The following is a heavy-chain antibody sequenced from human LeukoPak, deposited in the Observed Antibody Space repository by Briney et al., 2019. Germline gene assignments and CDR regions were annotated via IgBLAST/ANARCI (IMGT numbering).Heavy chain of an antibody. CDR1: GFTVSSNY. Sequence: PGGSLRLSCAASGFTVSSNYMSWVRQAPGKGLEWVSVIYSGGSTYYADSVKGRFTISRDNAKNSLYLQMNSLRAEDTAVYYCARGGDIVVVPAGHFDYWGQGTLVTVSS. CDR3: ARGGDIVVVPAGHFDY. CDR2: IYSGGST. V-gene: IGHV3-53*01. D-gene: IGHD2-2*01. J-gene: IGHJ4*02.